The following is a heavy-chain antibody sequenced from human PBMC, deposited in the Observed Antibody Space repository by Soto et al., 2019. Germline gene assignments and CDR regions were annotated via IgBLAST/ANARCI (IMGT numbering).Heavy chain of an antibody. D-gene: IGHD1-26*01. CDR2: IYYSGST. CDR1: GGSVSSGSYY. Sequence: PSETLSLTCTVSGGSVSSGSYYWSWIRQPPGKGLEWIGYIYYSGSTNYNPSLKSRVTISVDTSKNQFSLKLSSVTAADTAVYYCASNGVGALDYWGQGTLVTVSS. J-gene: IGHJ4*02. V-gene: IGHV4-61*01. CDR3: ASNGVGALDY.